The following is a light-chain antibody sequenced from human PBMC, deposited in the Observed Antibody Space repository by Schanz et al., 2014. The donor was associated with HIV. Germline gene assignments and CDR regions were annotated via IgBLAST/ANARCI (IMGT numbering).Light chain of an antibody. CDR3: ATWDSTLSAVV. CDR2: DNY. Sequence: QSVLTQPPSVSAAPGQKVTISCSGSTSNIGNNYVSWYQQLPGTAPKLLIYDNYKRPSEIPDRFSGSKSGTSATLAIVGLQTGDEADYYCATWDSTLSAVVFGGGTKVTVL. V-gene: IGLV1-51*01. J-gene: IGLJ2*01. CDR1: TSNIGNNY.